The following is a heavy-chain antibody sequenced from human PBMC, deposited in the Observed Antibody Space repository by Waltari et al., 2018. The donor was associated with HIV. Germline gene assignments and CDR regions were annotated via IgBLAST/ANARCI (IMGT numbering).Heavy chain of an antibody. CDR2: IDRGGSP. J-gene: IGHJ6*02. CDR1: GGSFSGSYY. D-gene: IGHD6-19*01. CDR3: ARHFEYSTGWGSVYYGMDV. Sequence: QARLQQWGAGLLKPSETLSLTCAMYGGSFSGSYYWTWIRQPPGKGLEWIGEIDRGGSPNYRPSLKSRATISRDTSKNQFSLKLTSVTAADTAVYYCARHFEYSTGWGSVYYGMDVWGQGTTVFVSS. V-gene: IGHV4-34*01.